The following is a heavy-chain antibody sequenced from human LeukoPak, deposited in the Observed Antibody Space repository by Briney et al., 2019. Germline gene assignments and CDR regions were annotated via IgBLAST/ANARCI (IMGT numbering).Heavy chain of an antibody. V-gene: IGHV3-30*03. D-gene: IGHD2-2*01. J-gene: IGHJ4*02. CDR2: ISYDGSYT. CDR1: GFTFSSYN. Sequence: GGSLRLSCAASGFTFSSYNFHWLRQAPGKGLEWLTVISYDGSYTSYGASVKGRFIVSRDNSQNTLYLQMNGLRAEDTALYYCARDHSAMPSYWGQGTLVTVSS. CDR3: ARDHSAMPSY.